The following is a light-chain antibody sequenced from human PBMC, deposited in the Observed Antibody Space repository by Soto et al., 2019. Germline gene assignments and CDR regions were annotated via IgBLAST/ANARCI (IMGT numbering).Light chain of an antibody. CDR2: YAS. V-gene: IGKV1-5*01. J-gene: IGKJ2*01. CDR3: QQYNSHSLYS. CDR1: QSVRSW. Sequence: DIQLTQSPSILSASVGDRVTITCRASQSVRSWLAWYQQKPGKAPNLLIYYASNLASGVPSRFSGSGSGTEYTLSISSLQPEHFSTYCCQQYNSHSLYSFGQGTKLEIK.